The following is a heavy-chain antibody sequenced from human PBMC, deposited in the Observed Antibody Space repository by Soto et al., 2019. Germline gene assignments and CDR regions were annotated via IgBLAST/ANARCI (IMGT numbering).Heavy chain of an antibody. Sequence: QVQLVESGGGLVRPGGSLRLSCAASGFTFTDNYMGWIRQAPGKGLECVSYISGSSSDTNYAVSVKGRFTISRDNAKNSLYLHMNSLRAEDTAVYYCARARGSYSFDYWGQGTLVTVSS. CDR3: ARARGSYSFDY. V-gene: IGHV3-11*05. CDR1: GFTFTDNY. D-gene: IGHD1-26*01. CDR2: ISGSSSDT. J-gene: IGHJ4*02.